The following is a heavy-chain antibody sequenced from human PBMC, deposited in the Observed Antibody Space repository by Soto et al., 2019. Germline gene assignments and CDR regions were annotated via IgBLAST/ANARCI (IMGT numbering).Heavy chain of an antibody. V-gene: IGHV1-24*01. Sequence: GASVKVSCKVSGYTLTELSMHWVRQAPGKGLEWMGGFDPEDSETIYAQKFQGRVTMTEDTSTDTAYMELSSLRSEDTAVYYCATVRTSNNWFDPWGQGTLVTVSS. CDR2: FDPEDSET. CDR1: GYTLTELS. D-gene: IGHD1-7*01. CDR3: ATVRTSNNWFDP. J-gene: IGHJ5*02.